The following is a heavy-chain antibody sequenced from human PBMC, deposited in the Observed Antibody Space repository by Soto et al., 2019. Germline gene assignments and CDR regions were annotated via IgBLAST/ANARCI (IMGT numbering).Heavy chain of an antibody. J-gene: IGHJ4*02. Sequence: QVQLVESGGGVVQPGRSLRLSCAASGFTFSSYGMHWVRQAPGKGLEWVAVISYDGSNKYYADSVKGRFTISRDNSKNTLYLQMNSLRAEDTAVYYCAKVGYYDSSGYLNYFDYWGQGTLVTVSS. CDR2: ISYDGSNK. CDR3: AKVGYYDSSGYLNYFDY. D-gene: IGHD3-22*01. V-gene: IGHV3-30*18. CDR1: GFTFSSYG.